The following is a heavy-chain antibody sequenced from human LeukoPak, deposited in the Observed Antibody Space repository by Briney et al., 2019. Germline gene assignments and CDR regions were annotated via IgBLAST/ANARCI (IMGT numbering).Heavy chain of an antibody. Sequence: SETLSLTCTVSGGSISSYYWSWIRHPPGKGLEWIGYIYYSGSTTYNPSLKSRVTISVDTSKNQFSLKLSSVTAADTAVYYCARESRYYYGSGSYNYFDYWGQGTLVTVSS. V-gene: IGHV4-59*01. J-gene: IGHJ4*02. CDR2: IYYSGST. D-gene: IGHD3-10*01. CDR1: GGSISSYY. CDR3: ARESRYYYGSGSYNYFDY.